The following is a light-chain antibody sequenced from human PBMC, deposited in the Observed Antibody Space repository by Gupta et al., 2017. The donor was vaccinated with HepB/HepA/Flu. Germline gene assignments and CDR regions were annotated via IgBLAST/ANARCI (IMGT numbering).Light chain of an antibody. V-gene: IGKV1-5*03. CDR3: QQYSSYSAT. CDR1: QSISSW. CDR2: KAS. Sequence: DIQTTQSPSTLSASVGDRVTITCRASQSISSWLAWYQQKPGKAPNLLIYKASSLKSGVPSRFSGSGSGTAFTLTISSLQPDDFAIYYCQQYSSYSATFGQGTKVEIK. J-gene: IGKJ1*01.